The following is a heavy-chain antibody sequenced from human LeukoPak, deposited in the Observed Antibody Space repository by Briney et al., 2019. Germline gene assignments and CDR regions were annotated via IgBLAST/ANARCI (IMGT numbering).Heavy chain of an antibody. V-gene: IGHV1-2*02. Sequence: ASVKVSCKASGYTFTGYYMHWVRQAPGQGLEWMGWINPNSGGTNYAQKFQGRVTMTRDTSTSTAYMELRSLRSDDTAVYYCAREDNYDSSGYYYCWGQGTLVTVSS. CDR1: GYTFTGYY. J-gene: IGHJ4*02. D-gene: IGHD3-22*01. CDR2: INPNSGGT. CDR3: AREDNYDSSGYYYC.